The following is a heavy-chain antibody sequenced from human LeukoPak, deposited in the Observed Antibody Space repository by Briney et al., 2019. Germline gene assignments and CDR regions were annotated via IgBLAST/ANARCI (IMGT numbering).Heavy chain of an antibody. CDR2: ISGSGGST. CDR1: GFTFSSYV. CDR3: ATFSGSYSGFDY. J-gene: IGHJ4*02. V-gene: IGHV3-23*01. D-gene: IGHD1-26*01. Sequence: GGSPRLSCAASGFTFSSYVMNWVRQAPGRGLEWVSAISGSGGSTYYADSVKGRFTISRDNSKNTLYLQMNSLRAEDSAVYYCATFSGSYSGFDYWGQGTLVTVSS.